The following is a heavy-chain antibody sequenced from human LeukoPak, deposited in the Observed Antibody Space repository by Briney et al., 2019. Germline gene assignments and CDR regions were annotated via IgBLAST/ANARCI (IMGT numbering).Heavy chain of an antibody. Sequence: GGSLSFSCAASGFTFSSYEMNWVRQAPGKGLEWCSYISSFSSTIYYADSVMGRFTISRDNAKNSLYLQMNSLRAEDTAVYYCARSPNYKGYFDYWGQGTLVTVSS. CDR1: GFTFSSYE. D-gene: IGHD3-10*01. CDR2: ISSFSSTI. CDR3: ARSPNYKGYFDY. J-gene: IGHJ4*02. V-gene: IGHV3-48*03.